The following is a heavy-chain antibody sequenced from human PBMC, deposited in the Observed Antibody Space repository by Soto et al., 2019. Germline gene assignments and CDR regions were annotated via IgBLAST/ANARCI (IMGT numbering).Heavy chain of an antibody. J-gene: IGHJ4*02. CDR2: ISGSGGST. CDR1: GFTFSSYA. D-gene: IGHD5-12*01. CDR3: APPRNSGYDSLDY. Sequence: PGGSLRLSCAASGFTFSSYAMSWVRQAPGKGLEWVSAISGSGGSTYYADSVKGRFTISRDNSKNTLYLQMNSLRAEDTAVYYCAPPRNSGYDSLDYWGQGPLVTVSS. V-gene: IGHV3-23*01.